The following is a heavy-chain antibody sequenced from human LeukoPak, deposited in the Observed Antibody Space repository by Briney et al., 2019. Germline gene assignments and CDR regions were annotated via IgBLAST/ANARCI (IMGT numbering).Heavy chain of an antibody. D-gene: IGHD3-10*01. J-gene: IGHJ4*02. CDR3: AKDDGSGSYYKGYFDY. V-gene: IGHV3-30*18. Sequence: PGRSLRLSCAASGFTFSSYGMHWVRQAPGKGLERVAVISYDGSNKYYADSVKGRFTISRDNSKNTLYLQMNSLRAEDTAVYYCAKDDGSGSYYKGYFDYWGQGTLVTVSS. CDR1: GFTFSSYG. CDR2: ISYDGSNK.